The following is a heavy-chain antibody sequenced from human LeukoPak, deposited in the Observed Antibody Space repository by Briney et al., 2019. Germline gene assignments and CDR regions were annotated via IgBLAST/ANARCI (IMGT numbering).Heavy chain of an antibody. Sequence: PGGSLRLSCAASGFIFSSYSMNWVRQAPGEGLEWVSYISSLSGTIYYADSVKGRFTISRDNSKNTLYLQMNSLRAEDTAVYYCAKADGGQWPSSYYYYYMDVWGKGTTVTVSS. D-gene: IGHD6-19*01. J-gene: IGHJ6*03. V-gene: IGHV3-48*01. CDR1: GFIFSSYS. CDR3: AKADGGQWPSSYYYYYMDV. CDR2: ISSLSGTI.